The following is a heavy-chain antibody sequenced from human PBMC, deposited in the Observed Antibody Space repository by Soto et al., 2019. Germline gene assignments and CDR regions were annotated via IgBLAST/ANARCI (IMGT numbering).Heavy chain of an antibody. D-gene: IGHD5-18*01. Sequence: SETLSLTCTVSGGSISSSSYYWGWIRQPPGKGLEWIGSIYYSGSTYYNPSLKSRVTISVDTSKNQFSLKLSSVTAADTAVYYCARHMGYSYGYDFDYWGQGTLVTVSS. CDR2: IYYSGST. J-gene: IGHJ4*02. CDR1: GGSISSSSYY. V-gene: IGHV4-39*01. CDR3: ARHMGYSYGYDFDY.